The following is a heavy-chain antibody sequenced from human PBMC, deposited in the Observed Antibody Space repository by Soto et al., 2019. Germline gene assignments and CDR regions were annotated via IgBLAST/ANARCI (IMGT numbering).Heavy chain of an antibody. CDR2: IDSSGEK. CDR3: ARRHLAVAVSPWFDP. CDR1: GLSITDSEMG. D-gene: IGHD6-19*01. J-gene: IGHJ5*02. Sequence: QVTLKESGPVLVKPTETLTLRCTVSGLSITDSEMGVSWIRQPPGPPLEWLAHIDSSGEKSYRTFLKSRLAISKDTPKSQIVLTMTNMDPADTATYYCARRHLAVAVSPWFDPWGQGIPVTVSS. V-gene: IGHV2-26*01.